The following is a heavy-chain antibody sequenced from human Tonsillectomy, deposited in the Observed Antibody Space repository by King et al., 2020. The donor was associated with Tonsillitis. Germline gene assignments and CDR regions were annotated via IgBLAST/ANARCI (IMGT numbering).Heavy chain of an antibody. Sequence: VQLVESGGGLVKPGGSLRLSCVASGFTFSSYSMTWVRQAPGKGVEWVSSIGTSSRNTYYADSLKGRFTISRDNAKKSLYLQMNGLRAEDTGVYFCAKSREQLCEGFTYYWGQGTLVTVSS. CDR1: GFTFSSYS. V-gene: IGHV3-21*01. CDR3: AKSREQLCEGFTYY. D-gene: IGHD6-6*01. J-gene: IGHJ4*02. CDR2: IGTSSRNT.